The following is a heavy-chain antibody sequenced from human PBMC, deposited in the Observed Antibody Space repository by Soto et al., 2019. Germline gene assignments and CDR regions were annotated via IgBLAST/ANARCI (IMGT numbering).Heavy chain of an antibody. V-gene: IGHV3-23*01. CDR2: ISGSGSTI. CDR1: VFTFSGYA. CDR3: AKVFYYYDSSGYYYFDY. J-gene: IGHJ4*02. Sequence: GGSLRLSCAASVFTFSGYAVIGVRQAPGKGPEWVSSISGSGSTIYYADSVKGRFTISRDNSKNTLYLQMSSLRAEDTAVYYCAKVFYYYDSSGYYYFDYWGQGTLVTVSS. D-gene: IGHD3-22*01.